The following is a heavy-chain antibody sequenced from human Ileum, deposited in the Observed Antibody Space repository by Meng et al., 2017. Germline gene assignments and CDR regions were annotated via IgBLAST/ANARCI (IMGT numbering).Heavy chain of an antibody. CDR3: VHRLVAAQHWFDP. D-gene: IGHD6-6*01. Sequence: QITLKESGPTLVEPTEPLTLTCTFSGFSLNTVGVGVGWIRQPPGKALEWLALIHWDDEYRYSPSLRSRLTITTDTSRNQVVLRMTNVAPVDAGTYYCVHRLVAAQHWFDPWGQGTLVTVSS. V-gene: IGHV2-5*02. J-gene: IGHJ5*02. CDR1: GFSLNTVGVG. CDR2: IHWDDEY.